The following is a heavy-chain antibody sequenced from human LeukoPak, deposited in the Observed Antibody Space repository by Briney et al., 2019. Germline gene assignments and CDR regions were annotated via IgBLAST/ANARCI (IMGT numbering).Heavy chain of an antibody. D-gene: IGHD6-19*01. CDR3: ARARPASYSSGWYLAVGPFDY. CDR1: GYTFTSYG. Sequence: GASVKVSCKASGYTFTSYGISWVRQAPGQGLEWMGWISAYNGNTNYAQKLQGRVTMTTDTSTSTAYMELRSLRSDDTAVYYCARARPASYSSGWYLAVGPFDYWGQGTLVTVSS. CDR2: ISAYNGNT. V-gene: IGHV1-18*01. J-gene: IGHJ4*02.